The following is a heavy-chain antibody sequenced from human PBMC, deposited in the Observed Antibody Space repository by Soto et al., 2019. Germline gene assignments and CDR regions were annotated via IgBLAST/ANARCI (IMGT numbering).Heavy chain of an antibody. Sequence: GGSLRLSCAASGFTFSSYAMHWVRQAPGKGLEYVSAISSNGGSTYYANSVKGRFTISRVNSKNPLYLQMGSLRAEDMAVYYCAREDAIQLVHSDYYYMDVWGKGTTVTVSS. CDR2: ISSNGGST. CDR3: AREDAIQLVHSDYYYMDV. D-gene: IGHD5-18*01. J-gene: IGHJ6*03. CDR1: GFTFSSYA. V-gene: IGHV3-64*01.